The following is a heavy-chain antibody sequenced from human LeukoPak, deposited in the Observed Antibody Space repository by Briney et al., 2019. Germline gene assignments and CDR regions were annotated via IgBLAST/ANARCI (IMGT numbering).Heavy chain of an antibody. J-gene: IGHJ5*02. CDR2: IYYSGNT. V-gene: IGHV4-39*01. CDR3: ASSNWLRDANFDL. CDR1: GVSISSSNSY. D-gene: IGHD6-13*01. Sequence: SETLSLTCTVSGVSISSSNSYWGWIRQPPGKGLEWIGSIYYSGNTYYNASLKSQVSISIDTSKNQFSLKLNSVTATDSAVYYCASSNWLRDANFDLWGQGTLVTVSS.